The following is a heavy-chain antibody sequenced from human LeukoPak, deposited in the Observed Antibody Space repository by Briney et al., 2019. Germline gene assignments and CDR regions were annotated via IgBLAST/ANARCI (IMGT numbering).Heavy chain of an antibody. D-gene: IGHD7-27*01. CDR1: GGSISTSNYY. J-gene: IGHJ3*02. Sequence: PSETLSLTCTVSGGSISTSNYYWGWIRQPPGKGLEWIGYMYYSGGTNYNPSLKSRVTISLGTSKNQFSLRLSSVTAEDTAMYYCARARVWGLGRHFDIWGQGTMVAVSS. CDR3: ARARVWGLGRHFDI. V-gene: IGHV4-61*05. CDR2: MYYSGGT.